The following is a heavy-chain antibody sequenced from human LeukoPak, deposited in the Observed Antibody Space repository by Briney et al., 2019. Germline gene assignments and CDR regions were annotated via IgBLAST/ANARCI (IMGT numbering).Heavy chain of an antibody. CDR3: ARGRSSGWTDY. V-gene: IGHV1-8*01. CDR2: MNPNSGNT. CDR1: GGTFSNYA. Sequence: ASVKVSCKASGGTFSNYAINWVRQATGQGLEWMGWMNPNSGNTGYAQKFQGRVTMTRNTSISTAYMELSSLRSEDTAEYYCARGRSSGWTDYWGQGTLVTVSS. D-gene: IGHD6-19*01. J-gene: IGHJ4*02.